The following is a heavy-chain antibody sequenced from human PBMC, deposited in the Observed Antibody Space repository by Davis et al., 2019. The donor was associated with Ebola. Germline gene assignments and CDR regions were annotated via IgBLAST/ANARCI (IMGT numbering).Heavy chain of an antibody. CDR2: LCTSADT. D-gene: IGHD1-26*01. CDR3: AKDTSNIWFDI. CDR1: GFIFSSYV. V-gene: IGHV3-23*01. J-gene: IGHJ3*02. Sequence: GESLKISCAASGFIFSSYVMSWVRQAPGKGLEWVSTLCTSADTYSADSVKGRFTISRDNSKNTLYLQMNGLRVEDTAIYYCAKDTSNIWFDIWGQGTMVTVSS.